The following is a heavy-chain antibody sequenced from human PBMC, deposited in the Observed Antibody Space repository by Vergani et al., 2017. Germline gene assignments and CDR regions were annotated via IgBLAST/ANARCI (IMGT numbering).Heavy chain of an antibody. V-gene: IGHV1-69*13. CDR3: ARDRWLPIPYYFDY. D-gene: IGHD5-12*01. Sequence: QVHLVQSGAEVKKPGSSVKVSCRSSGDSFNNFPITWVRQAPGQGLEWMGRIIPIFGTANYAQEFQGRVTITADESTSTAYMELSSLRSEDTAVYYCARDRWLPIPYYFDYWGQGTLVTVSS. CDR1: GDSFNNFP. CDR2: IIPIFGTA. J-gene: IGHJ4*02.